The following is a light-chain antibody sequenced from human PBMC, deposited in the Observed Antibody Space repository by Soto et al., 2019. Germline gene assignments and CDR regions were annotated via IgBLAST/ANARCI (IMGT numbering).Light chain of an antibody. V-gene: IGLV1-51*01. J-gene: IGLJ1*01. CDR3: GSWDSSLSAYA. Sequence: QSVLTQPPSVSAAPGQKVTISCSGSSSNIGGNSVSWYQQLPGTAPKLLIYDDNKRPSGIPDRFSGSKFGTSATLGITGFQTGDEADYYCGSWDSSLSAYAFGTGTKVTVL. CDR1: SSNIGGNS. CDR2: DDN.